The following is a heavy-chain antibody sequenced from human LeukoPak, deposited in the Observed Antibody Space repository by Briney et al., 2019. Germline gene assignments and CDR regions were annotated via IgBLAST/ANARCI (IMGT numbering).Heavy chain of an antibody. Sequence: GGSLRLSCAAAGFTFSSYAMSWVRQAPGKGLEWVSAISGSGGSTYYADSVKGRFTISRDNSKNTLYLQMNSLRAEDTAVYYCAKDPPYYDFWSGNDAFDIWGQGTMVTVSS. CDR1: GFTFSSYA. CDR2: ISGSGGST. D-gene: IGHD3-3*01. V-gene: IGHV3-23*01. J-gene: IGHJ3*02. CDR3: AKDPPYYDFWSGNDAFDI.